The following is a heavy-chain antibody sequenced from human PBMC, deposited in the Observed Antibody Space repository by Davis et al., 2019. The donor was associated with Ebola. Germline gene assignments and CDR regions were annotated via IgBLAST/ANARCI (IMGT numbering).Heavy chain of an antibody. CDR3: ARDIVVVPAAISGYYYGMDV. D-gene: IGHD2-2*02. Sequence: SGSTLVKPTQTLTLTCTFSGFSLSTSGMCVSWIRQPPGKALEWLARIDWDDDKYYSTYLKTRLTISKDTSKNQVVLTMTNMDPVDTATYYCARDIVVVPAAISGYYYGMDVWGQGTTVTVSS. V-gene: IGHV2-70*11. CDR1: GFSLSTSGMC. J-gene: IGHJ6*02. CDR2: IDWDDDK.